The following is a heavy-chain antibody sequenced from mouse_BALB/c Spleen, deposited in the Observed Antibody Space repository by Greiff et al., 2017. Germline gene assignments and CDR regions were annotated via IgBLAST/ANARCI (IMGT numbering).Heavy chain of an antibody. CDR3: AQTARAPWFAY. CDR1: GFTFSSYA. J-gene: IGHJ3*01. Sequence: EVQLVESGGGLVKPGGSLKLSCAASGFTFSSYAMSWVRQSPEKRLEWVAEISSGGSYTYYPDTVTGRFTISRDNAKNTLYLEMSSLRSEDTAMYYCAQTARAPWFAYWGQGTLVTVSA. V-gene: IGHV5-9-4*01. D-gene: IGHD3-2*01. CDR2: ISSGGSYT.